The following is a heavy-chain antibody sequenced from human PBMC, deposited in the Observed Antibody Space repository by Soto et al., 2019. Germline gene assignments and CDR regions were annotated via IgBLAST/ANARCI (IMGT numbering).Heavy chain of an antibody. Sequence: SETLSLTCTVSGGSISSSSYYWGWIRQPPGKGLEWIGSIYYSGSTYYNPSLKSRITVSVDTSMNHFSLKLNSVTAADAAVYYCARGFLRYFDYWGQGTVVTVSS. CDR3: ARGFLRYFDY. V-gene: IGHV4-39*02. D-gene: IGHD3-9*01. CDR1: GGSISSSSYY. CDR2: IYYSGST. J-gene: IGHJ4*02.